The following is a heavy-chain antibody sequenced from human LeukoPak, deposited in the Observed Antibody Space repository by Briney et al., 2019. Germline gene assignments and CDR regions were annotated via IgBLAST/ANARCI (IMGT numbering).Heavy chain of an antibody. CDR3: GGGLLPLRYNWNDGSLGY. V-gene: IGHV4-34*01. CDR1: GGSFSGYY. Sequence: SETLSLTCAVYGGSFSGYYWSWIRQPPGKGLEWIGEINHSGSTNYNPSLKSRVTISVDTSKNQFSLKRSSVTAADTAVYYCGGGLLPLRYNWNDGSLGYWGQGTLVTVSS. CDR2: INHSGST. D-gene: IGHD1-20*01. J-gene: IGHJ4*02.